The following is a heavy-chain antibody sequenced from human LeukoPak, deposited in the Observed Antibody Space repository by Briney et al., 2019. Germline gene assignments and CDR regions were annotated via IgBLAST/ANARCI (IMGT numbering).Heavy chain of an antibody. D-gene: IGHD3-9*01. CDR3: ARDYQVYYDILTGPRYFDY. V-gene: IGHV3-21*01. CDR2: ISSSSSYI. J-gene: IGHJ4*02. Sequence: GGSLRLSCAASGFTFSSYSMNWVRQAPGKGLEWVSSISSSSSYIYYADSVKGRFTISRGNAKNSLYLQMNSLRAEDTAVYYCARDYQVYYDILTGPRYFDYWGQGTLVTVSS. CDR1: GFTFSSYS.